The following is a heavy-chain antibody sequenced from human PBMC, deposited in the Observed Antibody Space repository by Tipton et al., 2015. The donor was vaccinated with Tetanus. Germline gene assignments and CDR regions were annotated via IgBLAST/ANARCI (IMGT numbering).Heavy chain of an antibody. J-gene: IGHJ6*02. Sequence: SLRLSCAASGFTFSSYAMHWVRQAPGKGLEWVAVISYDGSNKYYADSVKGRFTISRDNSKNTLYLQMNSPRAEDTAVYYCASYNWNAHVWGQGTTVTVSS. CDR3: ASYNWNAHV. CDR1: GFTFSSYA. V-gene: IGHV3-30-3*01. D-gene: IGHD1-20*01. CDR2: ISYDGSNK.